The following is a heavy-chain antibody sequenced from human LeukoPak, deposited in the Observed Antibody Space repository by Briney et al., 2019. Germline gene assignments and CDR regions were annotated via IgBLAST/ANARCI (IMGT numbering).Heavy chain of an antibody. CDR2: TYFRSKWYN. CDR1: GDSVSSNSAT. V-gene: IGHV6-1*01. J-gene: IGHJ4*02. D-gene: IGHD2-21*02. CDR3: ATEKY. Sequence: SQTLSLTCAISGDSVSSNSATWNWIRQSPSRGLEWLGRTYFRSKWYNGYAVSMKGRITITPDTSKNRFSLQLHSVTPEDTAVYYCATEKYWGQGTLVTVSS.